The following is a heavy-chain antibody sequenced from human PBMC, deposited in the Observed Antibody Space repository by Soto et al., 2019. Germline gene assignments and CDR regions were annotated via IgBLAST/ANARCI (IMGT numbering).Heavy chain of an antibody. D-gene: IGHD5-18*01. CDR1: GFTFSSYE. CDR3: ARDSPSYGFYYFDY. V-gene: IGHV3-48*03. CDR2: ISSSGSTI. Sequence: GGSLRLSCAASGFTFSSYEMNWVRQAPGKGLEWDSYISSSGSTIYYADSVKGRFTISRDNAKNSLYLQMNSLRAEETAVYYCARDSPSYGFYYFDYWGQGTLVTVSS. J-gene: IGHJ4*02.